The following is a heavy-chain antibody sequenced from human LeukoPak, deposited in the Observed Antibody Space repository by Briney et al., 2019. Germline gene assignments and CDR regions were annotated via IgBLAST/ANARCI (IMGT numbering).Heavy chain of an antibody. CDR1: GGTFSSYT. D-gene: IGHD1-7*01. V-gene: IGHV1-69*02. CDR2: IIPILGIA. J-gene: IGHJ6*03. CDR3: ARAELRLTGYYYMDV. Sequence: SVKVSCKASGGTFSSYTISWVRQAPGQGLEWMGRIIPILGIANYAQKFQGRVTITADKSTSTAYMELSSPRSEDTAVYYCARAELRLTGYYYMDVWGKGTTVTVSS.